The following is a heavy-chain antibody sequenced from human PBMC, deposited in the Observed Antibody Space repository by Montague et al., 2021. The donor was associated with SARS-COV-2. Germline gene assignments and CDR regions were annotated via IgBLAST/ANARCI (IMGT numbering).Heavy chain of an antibody. J-gene: IGHJ4*02. Sequence: CAISGNSVSSNIATWNWIRQSPSRGLEWLGRTYYRSKWYNDYAESVKSRITIDPDTSKHQFSLHLNSVTSEDTAVYYCARIPVGSKYYFDFWGQGTLVTVSS. CDR3: ARIPVGSKYYFDF. D-gene: IGHD2-2*01. CDR2: TYYRSKWYN. CDR1: GNSVSSNIAT. V-gene: IGHV6-1*01.